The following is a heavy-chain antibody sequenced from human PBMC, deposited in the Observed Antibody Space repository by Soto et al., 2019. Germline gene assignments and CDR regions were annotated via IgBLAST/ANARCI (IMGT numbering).Heavy chain of an antibody. CDR3: ARTSSGYSLPSPFDY. J-gene: IGHJ4*02. CDR2: IIPIFGTA. CDR1: GGTFSSYA. V-gene: IGHV1-69*01. D-gene: IGHD3-22*01. Sequence: QVQLVQSGAEVKKPGSSVKVSCKASGGTFSSYAISWVRQAPGQGLDWMGGIIPIFGTANYAQKFQGRVTITADEPTSTAYMELSRLRSEDTAVYYCARTSSGYSLPSPFDYWGQGTLVTVSS.